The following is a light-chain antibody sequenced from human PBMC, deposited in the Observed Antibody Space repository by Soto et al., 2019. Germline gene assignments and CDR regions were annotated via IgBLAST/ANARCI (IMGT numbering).Light chain of an antibody. Sequence: QSVLTQPASVSGSPGQSITISCTGASSDVGDYSYVSWYQHHPGQAPELLIYEVSNRPSGVSHRFSGSKSGNTASLTISGLQAEDEADYYCCSFTSLSTGVLFGGGTKLTVL. V-gene: IGLV2-14*01. CDR3: CSFTSLSTGVL. CDR2: EVS. CDR1: SSDVGDYSY. J-gene: IGLJ2*01.